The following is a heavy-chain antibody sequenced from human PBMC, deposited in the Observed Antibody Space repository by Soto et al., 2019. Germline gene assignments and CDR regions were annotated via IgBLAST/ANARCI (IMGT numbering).Heavy chain of an antibody. Sequence: QVQLVQSGAEVKKPGASVKVSCKASGYTFTSYYMHWVRQAPGQGLEWMGIINPSGGSTSYAQKFQGRVTMTRDTSTSRVYMELSSLRSEDTAVYYCARDPESKIGLQLGPDGMDVWGQGTTVTVSS. CDR2: INPSGGST. CDR3: ARDPESKIGLQLGPDGMDV. J-gene: IGHJ6*02. D-gene: IGHD5-12*01. V-gene: IGHV1-46*01. CDR1: GYTFTSYY.